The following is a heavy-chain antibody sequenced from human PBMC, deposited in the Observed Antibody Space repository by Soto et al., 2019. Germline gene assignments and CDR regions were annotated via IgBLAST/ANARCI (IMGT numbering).Heavy chain of an antibody. V-gene: IGHV3-21*01. CDR3: AVSSSDAPRADDAFDI. CDR1: GFTFSSYS. J-gene: IGHJ3*02. D-gene: IGHD2-2*01. Sequence: PGGSLRLSCAASGFTFSSYSMNWVRQAPGKGLEWVSSISSSSSYIYYADSVKGRFTISRDNAKNSLYLQMNSLRAEDTAVYYCAVSSSDAPRADDAFDIWGQGTMDPVSS. CDR2: ISSSSSYI.